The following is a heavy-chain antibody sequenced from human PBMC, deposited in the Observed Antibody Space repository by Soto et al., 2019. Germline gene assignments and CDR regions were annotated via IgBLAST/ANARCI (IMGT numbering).Heavy chain of an antibody. CDR1: EFTFSGRS. V-gene: IGHV3-74*01. J-gene: IGHJ6*02. CDR2: IDKVGTDS. D-gene: IGHD3-10*01. CDR3: ARGWFGPDV. Sequence: EVQLVESGGGLVQPGGSLRLSCAASEFTFSGRSVHWVRQAPGKGLVWVSGIDKVGTDSTYADSVRGRFTSSRDTAKNTVYLQMNSLGAEDTAVYYCARGWFGPDVGGEGTAFTVSS.